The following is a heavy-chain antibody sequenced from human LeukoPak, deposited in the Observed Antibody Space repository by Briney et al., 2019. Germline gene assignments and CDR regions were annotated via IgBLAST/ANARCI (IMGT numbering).Heavy chain of an antibody. V-gene: IGHV3-33*01. CDR3: ATLKGSGSYAVDY. CDR1: GFTFSSYG. CDR2: IWYDGSNK. D-gene: IGHD3-10*01. Sequence: GGSLRLSCAASGFTFSSYGMHWVRQAPGKGLEWVAVIWYDGSNKYYADSVKGRFTISRDNSKNTLYLQMNSLRAEDTALYYCATLKGSGSYAVDYWGQGTLVTVSS. J-gene: IGHJ4*02.